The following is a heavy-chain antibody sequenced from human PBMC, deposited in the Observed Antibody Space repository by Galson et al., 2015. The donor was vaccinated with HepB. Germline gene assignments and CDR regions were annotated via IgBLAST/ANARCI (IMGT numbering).Heavy chain of an antibody. Sequence: SVKASCKASGYTFTSYAMHWVRQAPGQRLEWMGWINAGNGNTKYSQKFQGRVTITRDTSASTAYMELSSLRSEDTAVYYCAREGESRAAAEMVNWGQGTLVTVSS. CDR1: GYTFTSYA. CDR3: AREGESRAAAEMVN. J-gene: IGHJ1*01. CDR2: INAGNGNT. V-gene: IGHV1-3*01. D-gene: IGHD6-13*01.